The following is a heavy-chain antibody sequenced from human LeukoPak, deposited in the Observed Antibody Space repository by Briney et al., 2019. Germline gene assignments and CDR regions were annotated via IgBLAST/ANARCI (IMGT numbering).Heavy chain of an antibody. CDR3: ARGGSGYSYGKIDS. D-gene: IGHD5-18*01. Sequence: GGSLRLSCAASGFTFSSYSMSWIRQAPGKGLGWVSYISSSGSAIYYADSVKGRFTISRDNAKNSLYLQMNSLRDEDTAVYYCARGGSGYSYGKIDSWGQEILVTVSS. J-gene: IGHJ4*02. V-gene: IGHV3-48*02. CDR2: ISSSGSAI. CDR1: GFTFSSYS.